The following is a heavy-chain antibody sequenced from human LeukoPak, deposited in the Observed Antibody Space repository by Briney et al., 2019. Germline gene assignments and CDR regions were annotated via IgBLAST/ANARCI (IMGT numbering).Heavy chain of an antibody. CDR1: GFTFSSYA. J-gene: IGHJ4*02. CDR2: ISSNGNNK. Sequence: PGRSLGLSCAASGFTFSSYAMYWVRQAPGKGLEWVAVISSNGNNKYYADSVKGRFTISRDTSKNTLYLQMNSLRGEDTAVYYCAREMARGVVPDYRGQGTLVTVSS. CDR3: AREMARGVVPDY. D-gene: IGHD3-10*01. V-gene: IGHV3-30-3*01.